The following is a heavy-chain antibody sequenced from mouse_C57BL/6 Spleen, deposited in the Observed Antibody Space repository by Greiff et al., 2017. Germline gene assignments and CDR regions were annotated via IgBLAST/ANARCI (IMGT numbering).Heavy chain of an antibody. D-gene: IGHD3-3*01. Sequence: EVQRVESGPGMVKPSPSLSLTCTVTGYSITSGYDWHWIRHFPGNKLEWMGYIRYSGSTNYNPSLKSRISITHDTSKNHFFLKLNSVTTEDTATYYCARGLGSYWYFDVWGAGTTVTVSS. CDR3: ARGLGSYWYFDV. J-gene: IGHJ1*01. CDR2: IRYSGST. V-gene: IGHV3-1*01. CDR1: GYSITSGYD.